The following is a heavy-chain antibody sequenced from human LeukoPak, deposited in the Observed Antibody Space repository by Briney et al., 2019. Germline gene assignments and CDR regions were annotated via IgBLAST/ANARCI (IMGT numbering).Heavy chain of an antibody. CDR2: INPDGSSA. CDR3: ARAKEYFDCFELNWFDP. D-gene: IGHD3-9*01. V-gene: IGHV1-46*01. Sequence: SLKVSCKASGYTFTSYYMHWVRQAPGQGLEWMGIINPDGSSASHAQKFQGRVTMTRDTSTSTVYMELSSLRSEDTAVYYCARAKEYFDCFELNWFDPWGQGTLVTVSS. J-gene: IGHJ5*02. CDR1: GYTFTSYY.